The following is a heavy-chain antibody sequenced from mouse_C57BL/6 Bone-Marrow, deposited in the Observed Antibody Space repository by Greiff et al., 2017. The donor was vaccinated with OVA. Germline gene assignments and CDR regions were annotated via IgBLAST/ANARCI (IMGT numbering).Heavy chain of an antibody. Sequence: QVQLQQPGAELVKPGASVKLSCKASGYTFPSYWMHWVKQRPGQGLEWIGMIHPNSGSTNYNEKFKSKATLTVDKSSSTAYMQLSSLTSEDSAVYYCARDTVVAHYYAMDDWGQGTSVTVSS. CDR3: ARDTVVAHYYAMDD. V-gene: IGHV1-64*01. D-gene: IGHD1-1*01. CDR1: GYTFPSYW. CDR2: IHPNSGST. J-gene: IGHJ4*01.